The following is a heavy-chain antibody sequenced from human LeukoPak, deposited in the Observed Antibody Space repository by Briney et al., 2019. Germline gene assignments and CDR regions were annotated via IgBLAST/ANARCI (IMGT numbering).Heavy chain of an antibody. J-gene: IGHJ3*02. Sequence: PSETLSLTCTVSGGSISSSYWSWIRQPPGKGLEWIGYIYYSGSTNYNPSLKSRVTISVDTSKNQFSLKLSSVTAADTAVYYCARDGYSYGYGAFDIWGQGTMVTVSS. D-gene: IGHD5-18*01. CDR3: ARDGYSYGYGAFDI. CDR1: GGSISSSY. V-gene: IGHV4-59*01. CDR2: IYYSGST.